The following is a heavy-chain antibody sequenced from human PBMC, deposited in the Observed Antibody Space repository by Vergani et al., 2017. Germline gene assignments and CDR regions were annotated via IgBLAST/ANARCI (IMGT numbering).Heavy chain of an antibody. J-gene: IGHJ6*03. D-gene: IGHD3-9*01. Sequence: QVQLVHSGAEVKKPGSSVKVSCKASGGTFSSYTISWVRQAPGQGPEWMGSIIPILGIANYAQKFQGRDTITADKSTSTAYMELSSLRSEDTAVYYCARGDYDIVTGDFVYYYYYMDVWGKGTTVTVSS. V-gene: IGHV1-69*02. CDR3: ARGDYDIVTGDFVYYYYYMDV. CDR2: IIPILGIA. CDR1: GGTFSSYT.